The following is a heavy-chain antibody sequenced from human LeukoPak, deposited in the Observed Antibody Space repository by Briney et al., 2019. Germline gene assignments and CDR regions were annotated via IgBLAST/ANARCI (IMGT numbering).Heavy chain of an antibody. D-gene: IGHD6-19*01. Sequence: GGSLRLSCAASGFTFSDYYMSWIRQAPGKGLEWVSYISSSGSTIYYADSVKGRFTISRDNAKNSLYLQMNSLRAEDTAVYYCAREAAVAGTKYYYMDVWSKGTTVTVSS. CDR2: ISSSGSTI. CDR3: AREAAVAGTKYYYMDV. CDR1: GFTFSDYY. V-gene: IGHV3-11*01. J-gene: IGHJ6*03.